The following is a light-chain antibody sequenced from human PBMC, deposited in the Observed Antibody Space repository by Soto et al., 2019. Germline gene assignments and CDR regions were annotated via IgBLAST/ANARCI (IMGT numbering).Light chain of an antibody. V-gene: IGLV1-47*01. CDR1: SSNIGSNY. J-gene: IGLJ1*01. CDR3: AAWDDSSLSGSEV. Sequence: QSVLTQPPSASGTPGQRVTISCSGSSSNIGSNYVYWYQQLPGTAPKLLIYKNYQRPSGVPDRFSGSKSGTSASLAISGLRSEDGADYYCAAWDDSSLSGSEVFGTGTKVTVL. CDR2: KNY.